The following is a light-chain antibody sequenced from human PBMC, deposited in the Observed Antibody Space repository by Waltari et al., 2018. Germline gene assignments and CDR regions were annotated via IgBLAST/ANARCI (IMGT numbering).Light chain of an antibody. CDR1: NIESKS. CDR3: QVWDANTDPGV. Sequence: SYVLTQPPSVAVAPGETARVTCGGHNIESKSVHWYPQKPGQAPVWVISYDSDRPSGIPERFSGSNSGDTATLTISRVEAGDEADYYCQVWDANTDPGVFGTGTEVTVL. V-gene: IGLV3-21*01. J-gene: IGLJ1*01. CDR2: YDS.